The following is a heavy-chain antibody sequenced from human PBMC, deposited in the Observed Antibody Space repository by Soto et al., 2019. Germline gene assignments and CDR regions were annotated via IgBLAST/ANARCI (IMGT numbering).Heavy chain of an antibody. CDR2: IFYNGIT. Sequence: PSETLSLTCTVSGGSISSISHSWGWIRQSPGQGLEWIGNIFYNGITYYNPSLKSRVTISADTSKNHFSLKLRSVTVADTAVYSCARIVTATQYYFDFWGQGSLVTVSS. CDR3: ARIVTATQYYFDF. V-gene: IGHV4-39*02. D-gene: IGHD1-26*01. CDR1: GGSISSISHS. J-gene: IGHJ4*02.